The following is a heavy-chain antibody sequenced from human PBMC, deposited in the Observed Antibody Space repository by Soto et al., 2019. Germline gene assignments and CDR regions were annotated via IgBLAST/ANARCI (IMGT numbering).Heavy chain of an antibody. V-gene: IGHV3-23*01. CDR3: AKSITATGVRSWLDP. D-gene: IGHD6-13*01. J-gene: IGHJ5*01. Sequence: PGGSLRLSCAASGFIFSGYAINWVRQGPGKGLEWVSTISGSGSNTYYSDSMKGRFTISRDNSKNTLYLQLNILRADDTAVYYCAKSITATGVRSWLDPWGQGTLVTVSS. CDR2: ISGSGSNT. CDR1: GFIFSGYA.